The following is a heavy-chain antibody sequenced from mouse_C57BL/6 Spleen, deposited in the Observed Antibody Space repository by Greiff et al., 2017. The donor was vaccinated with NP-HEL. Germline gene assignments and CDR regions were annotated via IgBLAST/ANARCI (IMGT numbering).Heavy chain of an antibody. J-gene: IGHJ3*01. CDR3: AREGYYYGSSYGFAY. D-gene: IGHD1-1*01. Sequence: VQLQQSGAELVRPGTSVKVSCKASGYAFNNYLIEWVKQRPGQGLEWIGVSNPGSGGTNYNEKFKGKATLTADKSSSTAYMQLSSLTSEDSAVYFCAREGYYYGSSYGFAYWGQGTLVTVSA. CDR1: GYAFNNYL. CDR2: SNPGSGGT. V-gene: IGHV1-54*01.